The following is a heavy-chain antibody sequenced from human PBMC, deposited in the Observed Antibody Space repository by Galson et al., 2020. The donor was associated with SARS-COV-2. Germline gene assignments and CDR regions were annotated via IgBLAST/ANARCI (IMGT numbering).Heavy chain of an antibody. V-gene: IGHV4-59*11. CDR2: YYYSGST. Sequence: ASQTLSLTCTVYGGSIRSHPWSWLRPPPGNRLDRIGNYYYSGSTNYNPSLKRRVTISVDTSKNQFPLKLSSVTAADTAVYYCARGDVGWNHYYGMDVWGQGTTVTVSS. J-gene: IGHJ6*02. CDR3: ARGDVGWNHYYGMDV. D-gene: IGHD1-1*01. CDR1: GGSIRSHP.